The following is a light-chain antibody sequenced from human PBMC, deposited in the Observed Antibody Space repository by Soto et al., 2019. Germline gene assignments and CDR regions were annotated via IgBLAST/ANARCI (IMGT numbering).Light chain of an antibody. CDR1: QSISRS. J-gene: IGKJ1*01. V-gene: IGKV3-20*01. CDR3: QQDRSSPTT. Sequence: LTQSPASLHKTRKERATLSCRASQSISRSLAWYQQKPGQAPRLLIYGASSRATGIPDRFSGSGSGTDFTLTISRLEPDDFAVYYCQQDRSSPTTLGQGTKVDIK. CDR2: GAS.